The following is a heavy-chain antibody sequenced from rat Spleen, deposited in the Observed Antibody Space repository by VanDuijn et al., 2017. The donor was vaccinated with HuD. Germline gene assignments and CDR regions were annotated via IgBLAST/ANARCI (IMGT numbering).Heavy chain of an antibody. CDR1: GFTFSNYG. Sequence: EVQLVESGGGLVQPGRSLKLSCEASGFTFSNYGMAWVRQAPTKGLEWVATINYDATSTYYRDSVKGRFTISRDNAKSTLYLQMESLRSEDTATYYCAKDLDYSGDNWLGYWGQGTLVTVSS. CDR3: AKDLDYSGDNWLGY. J-gene: IGHJ3*01. CDR2: INYDATST. V-gene: IGHV5-29*01. D-gene: IGHD1-1*01.